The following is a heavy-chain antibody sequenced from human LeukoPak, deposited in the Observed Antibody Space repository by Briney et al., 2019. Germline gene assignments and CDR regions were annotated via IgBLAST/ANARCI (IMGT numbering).Heavy chain of an antibody. D-gene: IGHD3-3*01. Sequence: PGGSLRLSCAASGFTFSSYAMSWVRQAPGKGLEWVSAISGSGGSTYYADSVKGRFTISRDNSKNTLYLQMNSLRAEDTAVYYCAKERKYYDFWSGYKPSSYFDYWGQGTLVTVSS. CDR3: AKERKYYDFWSGYKPSSYFDY. CDR1: GFTFSSYA. CDR2: ISGSGGST. V-gene: IGHV3-23*01. J-gene: IGHJ4*02.